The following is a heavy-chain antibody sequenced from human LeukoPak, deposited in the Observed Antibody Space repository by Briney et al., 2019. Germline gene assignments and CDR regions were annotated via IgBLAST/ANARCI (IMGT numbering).Heavy chain of an antibody. CDR2: INPNSGGT. CDR3: ARGSSSWYVSESDFDY. J-gene: IGHJ4*02. Sequence: ASVKVSCKASGYTFTGYYMHWVRQAPGQGLEWMGWINPNSGGTNYAQKFQGRVTMTRDTSISTAYMELSRLRSDDTAVHYCARGSSSWYVSESDFDYWGQGTLVTVSS. CDR1: GYTFTGYY. D-gene: IGHD6-13*01. V-gene: IGHV1-2*02.